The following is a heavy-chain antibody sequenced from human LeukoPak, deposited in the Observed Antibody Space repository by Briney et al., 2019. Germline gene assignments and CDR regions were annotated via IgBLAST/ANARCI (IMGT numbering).Heavy chain of an antibody. CDR2: IYHSGST. D-gene: IGHD5-12*01. CDR1: GGSISSGGYS. J-gene: IGHJ4*02. CDR3: ARAEDGYNFHY. Sequence: SETLSLTCAVSGGSISSGGYSWSWIRQPPGKGLEWIGYIYHSGSTYYNPSLKSRVTISVDRSKNQFSLKLTSVTAADTAVYYCARAEDGYNFHYWGQGTLVTVSS. V-gene: IGHV4-30-2*01.